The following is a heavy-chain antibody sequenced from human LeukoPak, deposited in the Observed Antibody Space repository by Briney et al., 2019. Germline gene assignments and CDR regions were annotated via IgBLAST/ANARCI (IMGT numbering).Heavy chain of an antibody. J-gene: IGHJ4*02. V-gene: IGHV3-21*01. CDR2: ISTIISYI. CDR1: GFTVPNNY. CDR3: ARRRGDYFDY. Sequence: PGGSLRLSCAVSGFTVPNNYMSWVRQAPGKGLEWVSSISTIISYIYYADSVKGRFTISRDNAKNSLYLQMNSLRAEDTAVYYCARRRGDYFDYWGQGTLVTVSS.